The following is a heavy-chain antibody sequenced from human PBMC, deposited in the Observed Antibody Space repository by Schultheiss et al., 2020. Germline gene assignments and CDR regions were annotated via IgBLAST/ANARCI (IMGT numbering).Heavy chain of an antibody. J-gene: IGHJ4*02. CDR2: IYYSGST. Sequence: SETLSLTCTVSGGSISSYYWSWIRQPPGKGLEWIGYIYYSGSTYYNPSLKSRVTISVDKSKNQLSLKLSSVTAADTAVYYCARHHIEYSSSAYYFDYWGQGTLVTVSS. CDR3: ARHHIEYSSSAYYFDY. CDR1: GGSISSYY. D-gene: IGHD6-6*01. V-gene: IGHV4-59*01.